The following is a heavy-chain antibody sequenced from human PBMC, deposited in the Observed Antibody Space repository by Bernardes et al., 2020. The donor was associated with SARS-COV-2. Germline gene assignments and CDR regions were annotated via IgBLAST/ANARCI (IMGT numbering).Heavy chain of an antibody. J-gene: IGHJ4*02. Sequence: GGSLRLSCGDSGLTFSNNWMHGVRQAPGKGLVWVSRISGDGSSTSYVDSVKGRFTISRDNAKKTLYLQMNSLRVEATALYYCAGGARFGGGQGILVTVSS. CDR3: AGGARFG. D-gene: IGHD3-10*01. CDR1: GLTFSNNW. CDR2: ISGDGSST. V-gene: IGHV3-74*01.